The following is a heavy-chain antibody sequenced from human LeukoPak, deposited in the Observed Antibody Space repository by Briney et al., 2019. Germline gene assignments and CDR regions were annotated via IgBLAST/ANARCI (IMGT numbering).Heavy chain of an antibody. D-gene: IGHD2-2*01. Sequence: GGSLRLSRAASSFIFSNYTMHWVRQAPGKGLEWVSAISISGSYLYYADSVKGRFTISRDNAKKSLYLLMNSLRAEDTAMYYCARRYCSSTNCYAFDYWGQGTLVTVSS. CDR3: ARRYCSSTNCYAFDY. J-gene: IGHJ4*02. CDR2: ISISGSYL. CDR1: SFIFSNYT. V-gene: IGHV3-21*04.